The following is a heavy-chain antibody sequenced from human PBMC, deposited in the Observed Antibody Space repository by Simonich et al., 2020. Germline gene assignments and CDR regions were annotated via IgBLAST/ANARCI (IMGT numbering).Heavy chain of an antibody. CDR1: GGSISSSSYY. Sequence: QLQLQESGTGLVKPSETLSLTCTVSGGSISSSSYYWGWIRQPPGKGLEWIGSIYYSGRTYYNPSLKSRVTISVDTSKNQFSLKLSSVTAADTAVYYCARWAYSSSYFDYWGQGTLVTVSS. CDR2: IYYSGRT. D-gene: IGHD6-6*01. CDR3: ARWAYSSSYFDY. V-gene: IGHV4-39*01. J-gene: IGHJ4*02.